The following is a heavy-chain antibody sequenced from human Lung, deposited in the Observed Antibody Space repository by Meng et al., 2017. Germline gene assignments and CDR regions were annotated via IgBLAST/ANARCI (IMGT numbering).Heavy chain of an antibody. V-gene: IGHV4-34*01. Sequence: GQLQHGGAGLLKPSETLSCTCVVSGGSFSDYYGGWIRQPPGKGLEWIGEINHSGSTNYNPSLESRATISVDTSQNNLSLKLSSVTAADSAVYYCARGPTTMAHDFDYWGQGTLVTASS. CDR2: INHSGST. J-gene: IGHJ4*02. CDR1: GGSFSDYY. CDR3: ARGPTTMAHDFDY. D-gene: IGHD4-11*01.